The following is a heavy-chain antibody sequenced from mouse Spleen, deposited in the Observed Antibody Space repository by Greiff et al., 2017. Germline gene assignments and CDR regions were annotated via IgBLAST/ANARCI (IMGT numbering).Heavy chain of an antibody. V-gene: IGHV1-82*01. Sequence: QVQLQQSGPELVRPGASVKISCKASGYAFSSSWMNWVKQRPGKGLEWIGRIYPGDGDTNYNGKFKGKATLTADKSSSTAYMQLSSLTSEDSAVYFCARDGALVTVYFDVWGTGTTVTVSS. J-gene: IGHJ1*03. CDR3: ARDGALVTVYFDV. CDR2: IYPGDGDT. D-gene: IGHD1-1*01. CDR1: GYAFSSSW.